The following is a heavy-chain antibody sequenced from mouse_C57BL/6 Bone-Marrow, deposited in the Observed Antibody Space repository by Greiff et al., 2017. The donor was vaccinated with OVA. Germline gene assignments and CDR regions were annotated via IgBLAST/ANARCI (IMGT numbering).Heavy chain of an antibody. D-gene: IGHD2-4*01. J-gene: IGHJ1*03. CDR1: GFNIKDDY. CDR3: TTGLLDV. V-gene: IGHV14-4*01. CDR2: FDPENGDT. Sequence: EVQLVESGAELVRPGASVKLSCTASGFNIKDDYMHWVKQRPEQGLEWIGWFDPENGDTEYASKFQGKATITADTSSNTAYLQLSSLTSEDTAVYYCTTGLLDVWGTGTTVTVSS.